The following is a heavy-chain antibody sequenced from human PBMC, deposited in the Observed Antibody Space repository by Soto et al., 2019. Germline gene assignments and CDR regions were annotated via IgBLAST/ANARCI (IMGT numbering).Heavy chain of an antibody. D-gene: IGHD3-3*01. CDR1: GFSFSSYA. Sequence: QVQLVESGGGVAQPGTSLRLSCAASGFSFSSYAMHWVRQAPGKGLEWVAALWYDGSNQNYAESVKGRFTISRDNSKRTGYLQMNSRKAEDTAVYYCARDINDFWSGYLYWGQGPLVTVSS. CDR3: ARDINDFWSGYLY. J-gene: IGHJ4*02. V-gene: IGHV3-33*01. CDR2: LWYDGSNQ.